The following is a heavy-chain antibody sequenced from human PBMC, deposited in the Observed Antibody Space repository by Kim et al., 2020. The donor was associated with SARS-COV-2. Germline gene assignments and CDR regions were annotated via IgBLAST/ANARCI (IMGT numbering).Heavy chain of an antibody. J-gene: IGHJ6*03. D-gene: IGHD6-6*01. CDR2: ISYDGSNK. CDR3: ARMYSSSSWVIFQRDDYYYYMDV. CDR1: GFTFSSYG. Sequence: GGSLRLSCAASGFTFSSYGMHWVRQAPGKGLEWVAVISYDGSNKYYADSVKGRFTISRDNSKNTLYLQMNSLRAEDTAVYYCARMYSSSSWVIFQRDDYYYYMDVWGKGTTVTVSS. V-gene: IGHV3-30*03.